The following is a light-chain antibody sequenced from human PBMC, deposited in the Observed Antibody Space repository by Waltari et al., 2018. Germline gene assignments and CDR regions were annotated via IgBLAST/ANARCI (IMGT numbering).Light chain of an antibody. V-gene: IGKV1-39*01. CDR3: QQGYSDPYT. J-gene: IGKJ1*01. Sequence: DLQMTQSPSSLSASVGDAVTITCQASQDIGNNLNWYQQKPETAPKLLIYRGSTLQSGIASRFSGSGSGALFALTIISLQPEDFATYYCQQGYSDPYTFGQGTQVEI. CDR1: QDIGNN. CDR2: RGS.